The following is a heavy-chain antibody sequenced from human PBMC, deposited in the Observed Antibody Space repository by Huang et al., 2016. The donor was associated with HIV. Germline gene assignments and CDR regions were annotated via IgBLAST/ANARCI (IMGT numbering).Heavy chain of an antibody. V-gene: IGHV3-21*02. J-gene: IGHJ5*02. CDR2: MGSVRSYI. Sequence: EVELVESVGGLVKPGGSLRLSCAASGFAFSSYGMTWVRQAPGKGLAWVSFMGSVRSYIYYADSVKGRVTISRDNAKSSIYLQLDSLRAEDTAVYYCAYQQWLVGGLNHWGQGTLVVVSS. CDR1: GFAFSSYG. CDR3: AYQQWLVGGLNH. D-gene: IGHD6-19*01.